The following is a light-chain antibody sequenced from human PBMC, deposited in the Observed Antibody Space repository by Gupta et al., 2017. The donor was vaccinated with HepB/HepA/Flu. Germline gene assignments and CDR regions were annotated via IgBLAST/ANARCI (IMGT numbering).Light chain of an antibody. CDR2: EVN. CDR1: SSDVGGYKY. J-gene: IGLJ2*01. V-gene: IGLV2-8*01. CDR3: ASHASGDIVL. Sequence: QSALTQPPAASGSPGQAVAISCTGTSSDVGGYKYVPWFQPHPGRAPKLSVFEVNNSPAGVPARFSGSKSGNTASLTISGLQPEDAADYYCASHASGDIVLFGGGTMPTVL.